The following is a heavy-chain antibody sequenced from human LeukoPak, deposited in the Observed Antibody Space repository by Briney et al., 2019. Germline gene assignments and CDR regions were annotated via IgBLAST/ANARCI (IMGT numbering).Heavy chain of an antibody. V-gene: IGHV4-59*12. CDR3: ARDSGGYSSGWYAANWFDP. D-gene: IGHD6-19*01. CDR2: IYYSGST. J-gene: IGHJ5*02. Sequence: PSETLSLTCTVYGGSISSYYWSWIRQPPGKGLEWIGCIYYSGSTYYNPSLKSRLTISVDTSKNQFSLKLSSVTAADTAVYYCARDSGGYSSGWYAANWFDPWGQGTLVTVSS. CDR1: GGSISSYY.